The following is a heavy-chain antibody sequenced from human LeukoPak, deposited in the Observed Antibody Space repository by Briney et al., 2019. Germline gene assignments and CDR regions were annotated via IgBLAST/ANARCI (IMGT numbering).Heavy chain of an antibody. D-gene: IGHD3-22*01. Sequence: GGSLRLSCAASGFTFSSHGMHWGRQAPGKGLEWVAVISYDGSNKYYADSVKGRFTISRDNSKNTLYLQMNSLRAEDTAVYYSAKSAFAYYYDSSGYYGMDVWGQGTTVTFSS. CDR2: ISYDGSNK. J-gene: IGHJ6*02. CDR1: GFTFSSHG. V-gene: IGHV3-30*18. CDR3: AKSAFAYYYDSSGYYGMDV.